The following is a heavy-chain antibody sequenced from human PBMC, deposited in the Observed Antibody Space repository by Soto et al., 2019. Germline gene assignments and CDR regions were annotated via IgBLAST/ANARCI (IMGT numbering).Heavy chain of an antibody. V-gene: IGHV4-39*01. J-gene: IGHJ5*02. CDR1: SGSISSSSYY. CDR2: IYYSGST. CDR3: ARHQWELQPQYNWFDP. Sequence: SETLSLTCTVSSGSISSSSYYWGWIRQPPGKGLEWIGSIYYSGSTYYNPSLKSRVTISVDTSKNQFSLKLSSVTAADTAVYYCARHQWELQPQYNWFDPWGQGTLVTVSS. D-gene: IGHD1-26*01.